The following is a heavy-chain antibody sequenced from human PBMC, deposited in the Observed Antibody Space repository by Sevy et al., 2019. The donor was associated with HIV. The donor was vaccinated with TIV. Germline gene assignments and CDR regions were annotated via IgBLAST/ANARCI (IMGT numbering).Heavy chain of an antibody. CDR1: TFTFGHYA. J-gene: IGHJ4*02. V-gene: IGHV3-30*04. Sequence: GRSLRLSCAASTFTFGHYAMHWVRQAPGKGLQWVAGISYEGSNEYYTDSVKGRFTISRDNSKNTLNLEMNILRVEDTALYYCARDWGTPPTAILYYFDFWGQGIPVTVSS. D-gene: IGHD3-16*01. CDR3: ARDWGTPPTAILYYFDF. CDR2: ISYEGSNE.